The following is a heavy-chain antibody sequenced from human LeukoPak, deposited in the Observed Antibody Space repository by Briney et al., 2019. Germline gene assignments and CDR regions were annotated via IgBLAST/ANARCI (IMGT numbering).Heavy chain of an antibody. V-gene: IGHV1-2*02. CDR1: GYTFTGYY. CDR2: INPNSGGT. D-gene: IGHD2-2*01. CDR3: ATDIVVVPAASNGY. J-gene: IGHJ4*02. Sequence: ASVKVSCKASGYTFTGYYMHWVRQAPGQGLEWMGWINPNSGGTNYAQKFQGRVTMTRDTSISTAYMELSRLRSDDTAVCYCATDIVVVPAASNGYWGQGTLVTVSS.